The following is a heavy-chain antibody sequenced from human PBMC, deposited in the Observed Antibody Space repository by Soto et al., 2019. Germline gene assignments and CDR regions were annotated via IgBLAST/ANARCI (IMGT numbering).Heavy chain of an antibody. CDR3: ARGRLATLTDY. J-gene: IGHJ4*02. V-gene: IGHV1-8*01. CDR1: GYTFVDYD. CDR2: MNPNTGNT. D-gene: IGHD3-9*01. Sequence: ASVKVSCKASGYTFVDYDVNWVRQATGQGLEWMGWMNPNTGNTRYAQKFQGRLIMTRDRSTSTAYMELSSLQPEDTAIYYCARGRLATLTDYWGQGTLVTVSS.